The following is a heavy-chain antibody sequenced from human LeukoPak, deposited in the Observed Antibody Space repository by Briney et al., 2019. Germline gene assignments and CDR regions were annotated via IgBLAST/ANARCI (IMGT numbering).Heavy chain of an antibody. CDR3: ARDSPRYNWNDKGIWFDP. D-gene: IGHD1-1*01. CDR2: ISAYNGNK. Sequence: ASVKVACKASGYTFTSYGISWVGQAPGQGRDWMGWISAYNGNKNYAQKLQGRVTMTTDTSTSTAYMELRSLRSDDTAVYYCARDSPRYNWNDKGIWFDPWGQGTLVTVSS. CDR1: GYTFTSYG. V-gene: IGHV1-18*04. J-gene: IGHJ5*02.